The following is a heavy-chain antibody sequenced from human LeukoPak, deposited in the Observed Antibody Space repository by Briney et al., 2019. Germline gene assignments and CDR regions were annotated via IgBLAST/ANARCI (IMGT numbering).Heavy chain of an antibody. Sequence: ASVKVSCKASGGTFSSYAISWVRQAPGQGLEWVGGIIPIFGTANYAQKFQERVTITRDMSTSTAYMELSSLRSEDTAVYYCAAGDSSSSVDYWGQGTLVTVSS. D-gene: IGHD6-6*01. V-gene: IGHV1-69*05. CDR2: IIPIFGTA. CDR1: GGTFSSYA. CDR3: AAGDSSSSVDY. J-gene: IGHJ4*02.